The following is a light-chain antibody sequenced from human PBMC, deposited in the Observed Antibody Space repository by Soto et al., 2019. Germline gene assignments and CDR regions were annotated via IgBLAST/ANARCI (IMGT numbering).Light chain of an antibody. Sequence: IQMTQSPSSVSASVGDRVTITCRASQDIRTWLAWYQQKPGNAPKLLIYVVSSLQSGVPSRFSGSGSGTYFTLTFSNLQPEDFATYYCLHTDSFPWTFGQGTKVEMK. J-gene: IGKJ1*01. CDR3: LHTDSFPWT. CDR2: VVS. CDR1: QDIRTW. V-gene: IGKV1-12*01.